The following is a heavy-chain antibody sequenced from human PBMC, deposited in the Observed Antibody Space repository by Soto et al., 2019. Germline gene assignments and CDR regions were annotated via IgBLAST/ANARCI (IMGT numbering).Heavy chain of an antibody. CDR3: ARAVAVPADFDY. Sequence: QVQLVQSGAEEKKPGDTVNVSCKASGYTFTGYAMHWVRQAPGQRLEWMGWINAGNGNTKYSQKFQGRVTITRDTSASTAYMELSSLRSEDTAVYYCARAVAVPADFDYWGQGTLVTVSS. CDR1: GYTFTGYA. J-gene: IGHJ4*02. V-gene: IGHV1-3*05. D-gene: IGHD6-19*01. CDR2: INAGNGNT.